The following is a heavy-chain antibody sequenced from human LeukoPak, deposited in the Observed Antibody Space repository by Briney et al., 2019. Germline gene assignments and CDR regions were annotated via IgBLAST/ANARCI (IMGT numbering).Heavy chain of an antibody. Sequence: PSQTLSLTCTVSGGSISSSSYYWGWIRQPPGKGLEWIGSIYYSGSTYYNPSLKSRVTISVDTSKNQFSLKLSSVTAADTAVYYCARGRRGATLHDAFDIWGQGTMVTVSS. J-gene: IGHJ3*02. CDR1: GGSISSSSYY. D-gene: IGHD1-26*01. V-gene: IGHV4-39*07. CDR3: ARGRRGATLHDAFDI. CDR2: IYYSGST.